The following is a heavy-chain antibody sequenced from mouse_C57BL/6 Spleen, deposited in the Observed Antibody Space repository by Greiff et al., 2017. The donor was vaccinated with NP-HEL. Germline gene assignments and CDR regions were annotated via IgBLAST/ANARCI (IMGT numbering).Heavy chain of an antibody. D-gene: IGHD2-4*01. CDR1: GYTFTEYT. V-gene: IGHV1-62-2*01. CDR3: ARHEEGSYDYEYYFDY. Sequence: VQLQQSGAELVKPGASVKLSCKASGYTFTEYTIHWVKQRSGQGLEWIGWFYPGSGSIKYNEKFKDKATLTADKSSSTVYMELSRLTSEDSAVYFCARHEEGSYDYEYYFDYWGQGTTLTVSS. J-gene: IGHJ2*01. CDR2: FYPGSGSI.